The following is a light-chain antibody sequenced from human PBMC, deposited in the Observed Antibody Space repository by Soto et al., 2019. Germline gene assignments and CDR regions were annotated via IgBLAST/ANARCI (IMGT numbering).Light chain of an antibody. V-gene: IGKV1-5*01. CDR2: AAS. CDR3: QQYNSYLT. CDR1: QSISSW. J-gene: IGKJ4*01. Sequence: DIQMTQSPSTLSASVGDRVTITCRASQSISSWLAWYQQKPGKAPKLLIYAASSLESGVPSRFSGSGSGTEFTLTISSLQPDDLGTYYCQQYNSYLTFGGGTKVEI.